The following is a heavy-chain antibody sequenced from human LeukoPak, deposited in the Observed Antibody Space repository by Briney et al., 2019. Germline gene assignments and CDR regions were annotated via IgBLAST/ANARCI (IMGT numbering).Heavy chain of an antibody. CDR3: ARSRGYSGYDYAKFYFDY. D-gene: IGHD5-12*01. CDR1: GFSLSTSGMR. V-gene: IGHV2-70*04. J-gene: IGHJ4*02. Sequence: SGPTLVNPTQTLTLTCTFSGFSLSTSGMRVSWIRQPPAKALEWLAPTDRDDDKFYSTSLKTRLTISKDTSKNQVVLTMTNMDPVDTATYDCARSRGYSGYDYAKFYFDYWGQGTLVTVSS. CDR2: TDRDDDK.